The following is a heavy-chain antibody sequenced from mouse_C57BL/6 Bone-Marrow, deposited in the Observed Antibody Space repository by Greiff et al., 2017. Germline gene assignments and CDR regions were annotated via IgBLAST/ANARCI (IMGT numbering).Heavy chain of an antibody. CDR2: IDPENGDT. V-gene: IGHV14-4*01. CDR3: TTPVYSNSL. J-gene: IGHJ2*01. Sequence: VQLQQSGAELVRPGASVKLSCTASGFNIKDDYMHWVKQRPEQGLEWIGWIDPENGDTEYASKFQGKAPITADTSSNTAYLQLSSLTSADTAVYYCTTPVYSNSLWGQGTTLTVSS. CDR1: GFNIKDDY. D-gene: IGHD2-5*01.